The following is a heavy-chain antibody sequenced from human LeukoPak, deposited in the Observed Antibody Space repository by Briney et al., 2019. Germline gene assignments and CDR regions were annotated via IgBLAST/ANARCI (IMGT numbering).Heavy chain of an antibody. CDR1: GFTFSSYW. D-gene: IGHD3-16*02. CDR2: IKQDGSEK. V-gene: IGHV3-7*01. Sequence: GGSLRLSCAASGFTFSSYWMSWVRQAPGKGLEWVANIKQDGSEKYYVDSVKGRFTISRDNARNSLYLQMNSLRAEDTAVYYCARARYDYVWGSYRFDYWGQGTLVTVSS. J-gene: IGHJ4*02. CDR3: ARARYDYVWGSYRFDY.